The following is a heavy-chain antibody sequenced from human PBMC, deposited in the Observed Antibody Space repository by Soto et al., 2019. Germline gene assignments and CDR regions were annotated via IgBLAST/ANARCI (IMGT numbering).Heavy chain of an antibody. CDR2: IGGRGNSA. V-gene: IGHV3-23*01. CDR3: ARDPLSYGDYAQTYWYFDL. CDR1: GFIFTNYA. J-gene: IGHJ2*01. D-gene: IGHD4-17*01. Sequence: GGSLRLSCAASGFIFTNYAMNWVRQAPGKGLEWVSVIGGRGNSAYYADSVQGRFTISRDNSKNTPSLQMNSLRADDTAVYYCARDPLSYGDYAQTYWYFDLWGRGTRVTVSS.